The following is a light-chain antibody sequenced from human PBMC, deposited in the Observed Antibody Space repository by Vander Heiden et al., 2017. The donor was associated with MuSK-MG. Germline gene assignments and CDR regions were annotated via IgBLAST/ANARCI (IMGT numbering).Light chain of an antibody. V-gene: IGKV3-11*01. CDR1: QTHSSS. CDR3: QQRSNWLWT. CDR2: DAT. Sequence: DIVLTQSPATLSFSPGARATLSCRSSQTHSSSLACSQQKPDQPPSLLIYDATNRATGIPARFSGSGSGTVFTLTSSSLEPEDVAVYYCQQRSNWLWTFGQGTKVEIK. J-gene: IGKJ1*01.